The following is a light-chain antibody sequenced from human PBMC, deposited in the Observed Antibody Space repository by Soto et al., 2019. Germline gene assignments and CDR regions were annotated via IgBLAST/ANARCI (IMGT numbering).Light chain of an antibody. CDR3: ASKAGSSRHVV. J-gene: IGLJ2*01. CDR1: RSDIGDSNY. Sequence: QSALTQPPSASGSPGQSVTIPCTGSRSDIGDSNYVSWYQQHPRKAPKLIISEVINRPSGVPDRFSASKSGNTASLTISGLQAEDEADYYCASKAGSSRHVVFGGGTKVTVL. CDR2: EVI. V-gene: IGLV2-8*01.